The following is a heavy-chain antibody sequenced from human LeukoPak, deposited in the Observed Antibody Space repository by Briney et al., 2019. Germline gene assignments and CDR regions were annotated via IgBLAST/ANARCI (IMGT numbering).Heavy chain of an antibody. J-gene: IGHJ4*02. CDR1: GYTLTELS. CDR2: FDPEDGET. CDR3: ATVRGPLYSSSWWYE. Sequence: GASVKVSCKVSGYTLTELSMHWVRQAPGKGLEWMGGFDPEDGETIYVQKFQGRVTMTEDTSTDTAYMEPSSLRSEDTAVYYCATVRGPLYSSSWWYEWGQGTLVTVSS. D-gene: IGHD6-13*01. V-gene: IGHV1-24*01.